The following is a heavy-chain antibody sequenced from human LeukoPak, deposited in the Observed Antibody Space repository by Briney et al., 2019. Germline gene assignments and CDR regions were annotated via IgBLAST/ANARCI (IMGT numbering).Heavy chain of an antibody. J-gene: IGHJ6*02. CDR1: GYTFTSYA. D-gene: IGHD3-3*01. CDR2: ISAYNGST. V-gene: IGHV1-18*01. Sequence: ASVKVSCKASGYTFTSYAMNWVRQAPGQGLEWMGWISAYNGSTNYAQKLQGRVTMTTDTSTSTAYMELRSLRSDDTAVYYCARVEPYYDFWSGYYYYYGMDVWGQGTTVTVSS. CDR3: ARVEPYYDFWSGYYYYYGMDV.